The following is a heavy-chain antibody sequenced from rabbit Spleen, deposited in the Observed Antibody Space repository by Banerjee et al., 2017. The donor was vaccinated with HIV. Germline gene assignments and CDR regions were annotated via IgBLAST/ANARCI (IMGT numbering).Heavy chain of an antibody. CDR2: IYTGNGKT. J-gene: IGHJ4*01. D-gene: IGHD2-1*01. V-gene: IGHV1S45*01. CDR3: GRAGEGGYGYLDL. CDR1: GFSFSSRYD. Sequence: QEQLVESGGGLVKPGASLTLTCTASGFSFSSRYDMCWVRQAPGKGLEWIGCIYTGNGKTYYASWAKGRFTISKSSSTTVTLEMTSLTVADTATFFCGRAGEGGYGYLDLWGQGTLVTVS.